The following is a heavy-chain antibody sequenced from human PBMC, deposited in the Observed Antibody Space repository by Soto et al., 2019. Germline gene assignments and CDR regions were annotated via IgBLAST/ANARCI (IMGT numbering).Heavy chain of an antibody. CDR3: ARHHGRYDGSGVGSCAFVI. D-gene: IGHD3-22*01. CDR1: GGSIISSSYY. Sequence: QLQLQESGQELVKPSETLSLTCTVSGGSIISSSYYWGWIRQPPGKGLEWLGSIYYSGSTYYNPCLKSRVTIAVDESQLQFALKLISVTAADTAVYYCARHHGRYDGSGVGSCAFVIWGQGRMVTFS. V-gene: IGHV4-39*01. CDR2: IYYSGST. J-gene: IGHJ3*02.